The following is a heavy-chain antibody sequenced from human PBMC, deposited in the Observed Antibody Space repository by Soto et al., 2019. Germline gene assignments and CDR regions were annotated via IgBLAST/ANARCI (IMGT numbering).Heavy chain of an antibody. Sequence: SVEVSCKASGVTFSSYAISWVRQAPLQGRGWMGGVIRIFGTANNAQKFQGRVTITADESTSTAYMELSSPRSEDTAVYYCARPLTAAATEAAFDIWGQGGMVTVS. CDR3: ARPLTAAATEAAFDI. CDR1: GVTFSSYA. V-gene: IGHV1-69*13. J-gene: IGHJ3*02. CDR2: VIRIFGTA. D-gene: IGHD2-2*01.